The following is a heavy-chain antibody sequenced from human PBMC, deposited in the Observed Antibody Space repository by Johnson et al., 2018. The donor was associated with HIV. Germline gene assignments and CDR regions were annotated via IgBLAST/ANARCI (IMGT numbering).Heavy chain of an antibody. CDR3: ASWKGYSPYGPDDGLEI. J-gene: IGHJ3*02. CDR2: ISSDGRIT. V-gene: IGHV3-74*02. Sequence: VQLVESGGGLVQPGGSLRLSCAASGFTFSTYWMLWVRQAPGKGLVWVSRISSDGRITSYADYVEGRFTVSRDNAQNTLYLQMDSLRPESTAVYYCASWKGYSPYGPDDGLEIWCLGTNVPVSS. CDR1: GFTFSTYW. D-gene: IGHD5-18*01.